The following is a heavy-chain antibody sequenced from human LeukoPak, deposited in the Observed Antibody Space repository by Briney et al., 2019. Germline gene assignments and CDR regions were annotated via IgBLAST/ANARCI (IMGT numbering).Heavy chain of an antibody. CDR2: TYYRSKWYN. V-gene: IGHV6-1*01. J-gene: IGHJ4*02. D-gene: IGHD1/OR15-1a*01. Sequence: SQTLSLTCAISGDSVSSNSDVWNWIRQSPSRGLEWLGRTYYRSKWYNDYAVSVKSRISINPDTSKNQFSLQLNSVTPEDTAVYYSARSLPSEHTAVDYWGQGTLVTVSS. CDR3: ARSLPSEHTAVDY. CDR1: GDSVSSNSDV.